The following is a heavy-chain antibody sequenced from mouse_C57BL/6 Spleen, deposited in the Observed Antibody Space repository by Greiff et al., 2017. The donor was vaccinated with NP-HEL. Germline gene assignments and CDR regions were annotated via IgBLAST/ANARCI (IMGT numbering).Heavy chain of an antibody. V-gene: IGHV1-59*01. CDR3: ARRGEAMDY. CDR2: IDPSDSYT. J-gene: IGHJ4*01. Sequence: QVQLQQPGAELVRPGTSVKLSCKASGYTFTSYWMHWVKQRPGQGLEWIGVIDPSDSYTNYNQKFKGKATLTVDTSSSTAYIQLSSLTSEDSAVYYCARRGEAMDYWGQGTSVTVSS. CDR1: GYTFTSYW.